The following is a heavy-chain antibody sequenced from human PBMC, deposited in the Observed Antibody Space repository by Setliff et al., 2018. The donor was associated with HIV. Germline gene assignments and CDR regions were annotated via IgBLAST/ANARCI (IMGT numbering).Heavy chain of an antibody. V-gene: IGHV1-46*01. J-gene: IGHJ3*02. Sequence: ASVKVSCMASGYTFTSYYMHWVRQAPGQGLEWMGIINPSGGSTSYAQKFQGRVTMTRDTSTSTVYMELSSLRSEDTAVYYCARGYDILTGYRNPAFDIWGQGTMVTVSS. CDR1: GYTFTSYY. D-gene: IGHD3-9*01. CDR3: ARGYDILTGYRNPAFDI. CDR2: INPSGGST.